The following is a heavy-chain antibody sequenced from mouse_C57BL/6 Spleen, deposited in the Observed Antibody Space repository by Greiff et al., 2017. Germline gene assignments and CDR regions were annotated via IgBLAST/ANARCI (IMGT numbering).Heavy chain of an antibody. J-gene: IGHJ2*01. CDR2: ISDGGSYT. CDR3: ARDQSIRDYYGY. D-gene: IGHD2-10*02. V-gene: IGHV5-4*01. CDR1: GFTFSSYA. Sequence: EVHLVESGGGLVKPGGSLKLSCAASGFTFSSYAMSWVRQTPEKRLEWVATISDGGSYTDYPDNVKGRFTISRDKAKNNLYLQMSRLKSEDTDMYYCARDQSIRDYYGYWGQGTTLTVSS.